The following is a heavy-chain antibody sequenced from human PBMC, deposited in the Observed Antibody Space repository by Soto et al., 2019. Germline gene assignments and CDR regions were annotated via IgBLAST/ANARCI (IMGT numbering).Heavy chain of an antibody. Sequence: PGGSLRLSCAASGFTFSSYAMSWVRQAPGKGLEWVSAISGSGGSTYYADSVKGRFTISRDNSKNTLYLQMNSLRAEDTAVYYCAKDQYSSGYYPDAFDIWGQGTMVTVSS. CDR2: ISGSGGST. D-gene: IGHD3-22*01. CDR3: AKDQYSSGYYPDAFDI. V-gene: IGHV3-23*01. CDR1: GFTFSSYA. J-gene: IGHJ3*02.